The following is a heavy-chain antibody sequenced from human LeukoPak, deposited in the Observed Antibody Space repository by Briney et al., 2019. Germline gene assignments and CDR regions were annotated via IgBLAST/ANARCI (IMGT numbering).Heavy chain of an antibody. Sequence: PGGSLRLSCAASGFTFTRHWMSWVRQAPGKGLEWVANIKQDGSEEYYVDSVKGRFTISRDNARNSLYLQMNSLRAEDTAVYYCARDPSMFGVVIKVLTEADRGYWGQGTLVTVSS. V-gene: IGHV3-7*01. D-gene: IGHD3-3*01. CDR2: IKQDGSEE. CDR1: GFTFTRHW. J-gene: IGHJ4*02. CDR3: ARDPSMFGVVIKVLTEADRGY.